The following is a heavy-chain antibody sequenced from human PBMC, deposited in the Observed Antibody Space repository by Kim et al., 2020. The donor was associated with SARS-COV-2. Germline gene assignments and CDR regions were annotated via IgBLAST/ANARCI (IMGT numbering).Heavy chain of an antibody. Sequence: KSRVTISVDTSKNQFSLKLSSVTAADTAVYYCAICPDYDFWSGYPKRFDYWGQGTLVTVSS. V-gene: IGHV4-39*01. CDR3: AICPDYDFWSGYPKRFDY. J-gene: IGHJ4*02. D-gene: IGHD3-3*01.